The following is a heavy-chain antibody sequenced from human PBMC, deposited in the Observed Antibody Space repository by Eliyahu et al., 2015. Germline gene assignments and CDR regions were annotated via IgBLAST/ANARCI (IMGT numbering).Heavy chain of an antibody. Sequence: QVQLVQSGAEVKKPGASVRVSCTXSGFTFXTSYIHWVRRAPGQGLQXLGWIXPNNGETKYAKEFQGRVTMTRDTSLTTAYMDLSRLRPDDTAVYYCARDLTKTLGTTAFEAMDVWGPGTTVIVS. J-gene: IGHJ6*02. D-gene: IGHD3-16*01. CDR1: GFTFXTSY. V-gene: IGHV1-2*02. CDR3: ARDLTKTLGTTAFEAMDV. CDR2: IXPNNGET.